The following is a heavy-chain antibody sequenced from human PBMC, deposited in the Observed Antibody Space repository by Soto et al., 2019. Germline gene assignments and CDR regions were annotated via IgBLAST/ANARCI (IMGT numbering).Heavy chain of an antibody. CDR1: GFTVSSNY. Sequence: GGSLRLSCAASGFTVSSNYMSWVRQAPGKGLEWVSVIYSGGSTYYADSVKGRFTISRDNSKNTLYLQMNSLRDEDTAVYYCAREDIVLLPAVGLDPWGQGTLVTVS. J-gene: IGHJ5*02. D-gene: IGHD2-2*01. V-gene: IGHV3-66*01. CDR2: IYSGGST. CDR3: AREDIVLLPAVGLDP.